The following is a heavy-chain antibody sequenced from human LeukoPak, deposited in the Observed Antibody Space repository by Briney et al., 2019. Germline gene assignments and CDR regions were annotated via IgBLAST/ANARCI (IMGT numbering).Heavy chain of an antibody. CDR2: ISYDGSNK. CDR1: GFTFSSYG. Sequence: GGSLRLSCAASGFTFSSYGMHWVRQAPGKGLEWVAVISYDGSNKYYADSVKGRFTISRDNSKNTLYLQMNSLRAEDTAVYYCASSYGSGSYYLVDYWGQGTLVTVSS. CDR3: ASSYGSGSYYLVDY. V-gene: IGHV3-30*03. D-gene: IGHD3-10*01. J-gene: IGHJ4*02.